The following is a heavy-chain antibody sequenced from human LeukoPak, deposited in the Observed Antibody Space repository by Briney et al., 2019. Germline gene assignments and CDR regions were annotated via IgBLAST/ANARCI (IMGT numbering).Heavy chain of an antibody. CDR3: ARRLKYCSTTSCSYFDY. CDR2: IYPGDSDT. J-gene: IGHJ4*02. D-gene: IGHD2-2*01. Sequence: ESLNIPCKGSGYSFTSYWIGWVRQTPGKGLEWMGIIYPGDSDTRHSPSLQGQVTISADKSLRTAHLQWSSLKASDTAMYYCARRLKYCSTTSCSYFDYWGQGTLVTVSS. V-gene: IGHV5-51*01. CDR1: GYSFTSYW.